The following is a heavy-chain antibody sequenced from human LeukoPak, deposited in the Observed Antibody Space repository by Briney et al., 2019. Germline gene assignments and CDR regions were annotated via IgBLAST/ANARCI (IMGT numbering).Heavy chain of an antibody. CDR3: ARGPRSSYYDYVWGSYRYLNWFDP. CDR1: GFTFSNYV. D-gene: IGHD3-16*02. V-gene: IGHV3-66*01. Sequence: GGSLRLSCAASGFTFSNYVMNWVRQAPGKGLEWVSVIYSGGSTYYADSVKGRFTISRDNSKDTLYLQMNSLRAEDTAVYYCARGPRSSYYDYVWGSYRYLNWFDPWGQGTLVTVSS. J-gene: IGHJ5*02. CDR2: IYSGGST.